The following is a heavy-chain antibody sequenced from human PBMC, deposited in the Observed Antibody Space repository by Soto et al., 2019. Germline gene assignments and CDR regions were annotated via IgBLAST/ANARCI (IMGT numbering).Heavy chain of an antibody. V-gene: IGHV2-5*02. CDR1: GFSLSTSGVG. Sequence: QITLKESGPTLVKPTQTLTLTRTFSGFSLSTSGVGVGWIRQPPGKALEWLALIYWDDDKRYSPSLKSRLTITKDTSKNQVVLTMTNMDPVDTATYYCAHSILGYCSGGSCSYGMDVWGQGTTVTVSS. J-gene: IGHJ6*02. CDR3: AHSILGYCSGGSCSYGMDV. CDR2: IYWDDDK. D-gene: IGHD2-15*01.